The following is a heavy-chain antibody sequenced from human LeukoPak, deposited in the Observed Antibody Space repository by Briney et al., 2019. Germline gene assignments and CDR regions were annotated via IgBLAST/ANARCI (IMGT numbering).Heavy chain of an antibody. D-gene: IGHD1-26*01. CDR3: AKREPPTYYFDY. V-gene: IGHV3-23*01. J-gene: IGHJ4*02. CDR2: ISGSGGST. CDR1: GFTFSSYG. Sequence: PGGSLRLSCAASGFTFSSYGMHWVRQAPGKGLEWVSAISGSGGSTYYADSVKGRFTISRDNSKNTLYLQMNSLRAEDTAVYYCAKREPPTYYFDYWGQGTLVTVSS.